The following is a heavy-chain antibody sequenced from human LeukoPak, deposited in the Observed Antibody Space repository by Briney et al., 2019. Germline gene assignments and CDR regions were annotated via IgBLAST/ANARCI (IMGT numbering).Heavy chain of an antibody. J-gene: IGHJ4*02. CDR3: ARAAKPVLRYFDWLYHDY. CDR2: INHSRST. V-gene: IGHV4-34*01. D-gene: IGHD3-9*01. Sequence: SETLSLTCTVYGGSFSGYYWTWIRQPPGKGLEWIGEINHSRSTNYNPSLKSRVTISLDTSKNQFSLKVSSVTAADTAVYYCARAAKPVLRYFDWLYHDYWGQGTLVTVSS. CDR1: GGSFSGYY.